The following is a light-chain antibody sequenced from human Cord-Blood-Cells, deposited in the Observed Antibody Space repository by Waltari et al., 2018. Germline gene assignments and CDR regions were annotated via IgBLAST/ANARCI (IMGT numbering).Light chain of an antibody. J-gene: IGKJ1*01. V-gene: IGKV4-1*01. CDR3: QQYYSTPCT. CDR1: RSVLYSSNNKNY. Sequence: DMVMTQSPDSLAVSLGERTTINYKSSRSVLYSSNNKNYLAWYQQKPGQPPKLLIYWASTRESGVPDRFSGSGSGTDFTLTISSLQAEDVAVYYCQQYYSTPCTFGQGTKVEIK. CDR2: WAS.